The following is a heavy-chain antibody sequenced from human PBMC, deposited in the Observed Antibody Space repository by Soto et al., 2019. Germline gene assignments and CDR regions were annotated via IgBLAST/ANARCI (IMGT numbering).Heavy chain of an antibody. Sequence: VQVLESGGGLGQPGASLRLSCAASGFTFSNYAMSWVRQAPGKGLEWVSGISGSGASTYYADSVKGRFTISRDNPMNTLYLQMSSLTVDDTAVYFCAKAMSSRVANWFDPWGQGTLVTVSS. CDR2: ISGSGAST. CDR3: AKAMSSRVANWFDP. CDR1: GFTFSNYA. D-gene: IGHD6-13*01. J-gene: IGHJ5*02. V-gene: IGHV3-23*01.